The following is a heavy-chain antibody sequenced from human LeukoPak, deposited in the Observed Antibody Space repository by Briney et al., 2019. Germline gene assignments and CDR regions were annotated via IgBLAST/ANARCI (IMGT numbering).Heavy chain of an antibody. V-gene: IGHV1-18*04. J-gene: IGHJ4*02. D-gene: IGHD4-17*01. Sequence: ASVKVSCKASGYTFTGYYMHWVRQAPGQGLEWMGWISAYNGNTNYAQKLQGRVTMTTDTSTSTAYMELRSLRSDDTAVYYCAREGGGVTVTAYDYWGQGTLVTVSS. CDR3: AREGGGVTVTAYDY. CDR2: ISAYNGNT. CDR1: GYTFTGYY.